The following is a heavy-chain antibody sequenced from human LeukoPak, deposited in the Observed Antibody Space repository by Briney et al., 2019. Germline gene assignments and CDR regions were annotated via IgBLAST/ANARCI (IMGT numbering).Heavy chain of an antibody. CDR1: GGSFSGYY. CDR2: INHSGST. CDR3: ARRNIVPAAIPRSGRPFDI. D-gene: IGHD2-2*01. J-gene: IGHJ3*02. Sequence: SETLSLTCAVYGGSFSGYYWSWIRQPPGKGLEWIGEINHSGSTNYNPSLKSRVTISEDTSKNQFSLKLSSVTAADTAVYYCARRNIVPAAIPRSGRPFDIWGQGTMVTVSS. V-gene: IGHV4-34*01.